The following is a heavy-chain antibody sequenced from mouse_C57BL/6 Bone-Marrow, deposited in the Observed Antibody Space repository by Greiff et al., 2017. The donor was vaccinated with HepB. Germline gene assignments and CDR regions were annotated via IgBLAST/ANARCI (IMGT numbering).Heavy chain of an antibody. CDR1: GYTFTSYW. Sequence: QVQLQQPGAEFVKPGASVKLSCKASGYTFTSYWMQWVKQRPGQGLEWIGEIDPSDSYINYNQKFKGKATLTVDTSSSTAYMQLSSLTSGDSAVYYCSRRASLLSLFCYWGQGTLVTVSA. CDR2: IDPSDSYI. CDR3: SRRASLLSLFCY. V-gene: IGHV1-50*01. D-gene: IGHD2-10*01. J-gene: IGHJ3*01.